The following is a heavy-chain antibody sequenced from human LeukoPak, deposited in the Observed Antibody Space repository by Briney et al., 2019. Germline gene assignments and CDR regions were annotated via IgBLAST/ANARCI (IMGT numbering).Heavy chain of an antibody. D-gene: IGHD2-2*01. CDR3: ARDSIVVVVPAAMVGGFWFDP. J-gene: IGHJ5*02. Sequence: GASVKVSCKASGYTFTSYGISWVRQAPGQGLEWMGWISAYNGNTNYAQKLQGRVTMTTDTSTSTAYMELRSLRSDDTAVYYCARDSIVVVVPAAMVGGFWFDPWGQGTLVPVSS. CDR2: ISAYNGNT. CDR1: GYTFTSYG. V-gene: IGHV1-18*01.